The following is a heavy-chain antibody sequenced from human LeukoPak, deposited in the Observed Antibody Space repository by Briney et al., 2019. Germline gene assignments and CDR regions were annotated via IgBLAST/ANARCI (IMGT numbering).Heavy chain of an antibody. CDR1: GFTFSNCA. V-gene: IGHV3-23*01. CDR2: ISNSGGST. CDR3: TRQDPSSSGWYP. D-gene: IGHD6-13*01. J-gene: IGHJ5*02. Sequence: GGSLRLSCAASGFTFSNCAMSWVRQAPGKGLEWVSAISNSGGSTYYADSVKGRFAISRDDSKNTQWLRMSSLRADDTAVYYCTRQDPSSSGWYPWGQGTLVTVSS.